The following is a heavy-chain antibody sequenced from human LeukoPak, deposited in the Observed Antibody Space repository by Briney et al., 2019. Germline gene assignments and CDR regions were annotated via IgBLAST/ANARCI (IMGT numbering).Heavy chain of an antibody. CDR2: ISSSSSYI. J-gene: IGHJ4*02. Sequence: GSLRLSCAASGFTFSSYSMNWVRQAPGKGLEWVSSISSSSSYIYYADSVKGRFTISRDNAKNSLYLQMNSLRAEDTAVYYCARGGRMATVYFDYWGQGTLVTVSS. D-gene: IGHD5-24*01. V-gene: IGHV3-21*01. CDR1: GFTFSSYS. CDR3: ARGGRMATVYFDY.